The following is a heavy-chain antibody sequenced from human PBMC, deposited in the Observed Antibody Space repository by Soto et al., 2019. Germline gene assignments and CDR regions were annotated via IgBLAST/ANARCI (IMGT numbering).Heavy chain of an antibody. CDR3: ATGGVEYSSAAKFDY. V-gene: IGHV3-48*01. CDR1: GFTFSSYS. D-gene: IGHD6-6*01. J-gene: IGHJ4*02. CDR2: ISSSSSSI. Sequence: GGSLRLSCAASGFTFSSYSMNWVRQAPGKGLEWVSYISSSSSSIYYADSVKGRYTISRDKAKNSLYLQMNSLRLEDTAVYYCATGGVEYSSAAKFDYWGQGTLVTVSS.